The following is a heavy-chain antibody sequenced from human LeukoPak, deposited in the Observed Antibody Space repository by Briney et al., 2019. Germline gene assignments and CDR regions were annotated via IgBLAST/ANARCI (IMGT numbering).Heavy chain of an antibody. V-gene: IGHV3-21*01. CDR1: GFAFSTYS. CDR3: ARVAGGSHHFDY. D-gene: IGHD1-26*01. J-gene: IGHJ4*02. CDR2: ITSTSSYI. Sequence: GGSLRLSCAASGFAFSTYSMNWVHQAPRKGLEWVSSITSTSSYIYYADSVKGRFTISRDNAKNSLYLQMNTLRAEDTAVYYCARVAGGSHHFDYWGQGTLVTVSS.